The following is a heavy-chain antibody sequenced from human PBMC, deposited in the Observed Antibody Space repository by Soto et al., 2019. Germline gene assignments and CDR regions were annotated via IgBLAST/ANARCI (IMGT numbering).Heavy chain of an antibody. D-gene: IGHD5-18*01. CDR1: GGTFSSYT. CDR2: IIPILGIA. J-gene: IGHJ4*02. CDR3: ARVEGYSYGYVDY. V-gene: IGHV1-69*02. Sequence: QVQLVQSGAEVKKPGSSVKVSCKASGGTFSSYTISWVRQAPGQGLEWMGRIIPILGIANYAQKFQGRVTITADKSTSTAYMELSSLRCEDTAVYYCARVEGYSYGYVDYWGQGTLVTVSS.